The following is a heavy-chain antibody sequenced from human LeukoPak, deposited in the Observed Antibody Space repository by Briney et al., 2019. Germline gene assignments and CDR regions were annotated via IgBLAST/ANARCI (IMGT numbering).Heavy chain of an antibody. Sequence: SGTLSLTCAVSGGSISSSNWWSWVRQPPGKGLEWIGEIYHSGSTNYNPSLKSRVTISVDKSKNQFSLKLSSVTAADTAAYYCTRDIDGYGYSFDYWGQGTLVTVSS. V-gene: IGHV4-4*02. CDR1: GGSISSSNW. CDR2: IYHSGST. D-gene: IGHD5-18*01. J-gene: IGHJ4*02. CDR3: TRDIDGYGYSFDY.